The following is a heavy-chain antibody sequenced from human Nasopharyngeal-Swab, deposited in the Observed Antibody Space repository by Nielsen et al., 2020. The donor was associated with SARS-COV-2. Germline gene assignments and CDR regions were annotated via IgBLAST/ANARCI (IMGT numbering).Heavy chain of an antibody. CDR1: GYTLTELS. CDR2: IYYDGSKK. D-gene: IGHD3-10*01. Sequence: SCKVSGYTLTELSMHWVRQAPGKGLEWVAIIYYDGSKKYYADSVNGRFTISRDNSKNPLYLQMNSLRGEDTAVYYCARESGVGELLGVSFDYWGQGTLVTVSS. V-gene: IGHV3-33*01. J-gene: IGHJ4*02. CDR3: ARESGVGELLGVSFDY.